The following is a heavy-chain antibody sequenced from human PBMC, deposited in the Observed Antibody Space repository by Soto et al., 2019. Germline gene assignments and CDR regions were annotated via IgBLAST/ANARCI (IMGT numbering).Heavy chain of an antibody. CDR3: TRYYDSSGY. Sequence: GESLKISCAASGFTFSGSAMHWVRQASGKGLEWVGRIRSKANSYATAYAASVKGRFTISRDDSKNTAYLQMNSLKTEDTAVYYCTRYYDSSGYWGQGTLVTVSS. V-gene: IGHV3-73*01. D-gene: IGHD3-22*01. CDR1: GFTFSGSA. CDR2: IRSKANSYAT. J-gene: IGHJ4*02.